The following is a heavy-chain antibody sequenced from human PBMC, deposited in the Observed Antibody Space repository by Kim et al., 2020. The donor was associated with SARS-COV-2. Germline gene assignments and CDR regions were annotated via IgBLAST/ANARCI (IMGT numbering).Heavy chain of an antibody. J-gene: IGHJ3*02. CDR2: IYWDDDK. CDR1: GFSLSTSGVG. CDR3: AHSGGIIWFGEADAFDI. D-gene: IGHD3-10*01. V-gene: IGHV2-5*02. Sequence: SGPTLVKPTQTLTLTCTFSGFSLSTSGVGVGWIRQPPGKALEWLALIYWDDDKRYSPSLKSRLTITKDTSKNQVVLTMTNMDPVDTATYYCAHSGGIIWFGEADAFDIWGQGTMVTVSS.